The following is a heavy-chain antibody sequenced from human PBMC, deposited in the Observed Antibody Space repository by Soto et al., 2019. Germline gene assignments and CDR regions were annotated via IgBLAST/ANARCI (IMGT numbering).Heavy chain of an antibody. V-gene: IGHV1-24*01. CDR1: GYTLTELS. D-gene: IGHD6-13*01. CDR3: ATAVGGIASFDY. CDR2: FDPEDGET. J-gene: IGHJ4*02. Sequence: ASVKVSCKVSGYTLTELSMHWVRQAPGKGLEWMGGFDPEDGETIYAQKFQGRVTMTEDTSTDTAYMELSSLRSEDTAVYYCATAVGGIASFDYWGQGTQVTVSS.